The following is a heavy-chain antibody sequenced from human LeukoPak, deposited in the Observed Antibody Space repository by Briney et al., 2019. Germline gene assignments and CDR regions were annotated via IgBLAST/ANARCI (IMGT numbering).Heavy chain of an antibody. J-gene: IGHJ5*02. D-gene: IGHD1-26*01. CDR1: GFTFTSYD. Sequence: GRSLRLSCAASGFTFTSYDMHWVRQAPGKGLEWVALIWYDGSNTYYADSVRGRFTISRDNSKNTLYLQMNSLRDEDTAIYYCAGDRKSGNFLGEFDHWGQGTLVTVSS. CDR2: IWYDGSNT. CDR3: AGDRKSGNFLGEFDH. V-gene: IGHV3-33*01.